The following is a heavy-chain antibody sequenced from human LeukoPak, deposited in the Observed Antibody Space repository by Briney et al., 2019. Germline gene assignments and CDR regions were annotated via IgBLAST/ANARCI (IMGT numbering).Heavy chain of an antibody. D-gene: IGHD2-15*01. CDR2: INLSGGNI. CDR1: GYTFTSYY. J-gene: IGHJ4*02. CDR3: AREDIVVVVAFDY. V-gene: IGHV1-46*01. Sequence: GAAVKVSCKASGYTFTSYYIHWVRQAPGQGLEWMGIINLSGGNIIYAQKFQGRVTMTRDTSTSTVYMELSSLRSEDTAVYYCAREDIVVVVAFDYWGQGTLVTVSS.